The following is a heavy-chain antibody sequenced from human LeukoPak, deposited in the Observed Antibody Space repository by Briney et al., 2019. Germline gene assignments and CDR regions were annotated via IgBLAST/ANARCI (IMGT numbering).Heavy chain of an antibody. CDR3: ARDLYHDAFDI. CDR1: GFTFKNYA. CDR2: ISDSGDST. J-gene: IGHJ3*02. V-gene: IGHV3-23*01. D-gene: IGHD2-2*01. Sequence: GGSLRLSCAASGFTFKNYAMSWVRQAPGKGLEWVSGISDSGDSTYYADSVKGRFTISRDSSTSMLLLLMNSLRGEDTAMYYCARDLYHDAFDIWGQGTMVTVSS.